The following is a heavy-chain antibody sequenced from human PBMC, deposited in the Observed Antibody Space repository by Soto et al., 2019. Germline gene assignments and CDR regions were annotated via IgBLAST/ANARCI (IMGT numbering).Heavy chain of an antibody. J-gene: IGHJ6*02. Sequence: GGSLRLSCAASGFTFSSYGMHWVRQAPGKGLEWVAVISYDGSNKYYADSVKGRFTISRDNSKNTLYLQMNSLRAEDTAVYYCAKDVHYWYSSSWYQPDQNYYYYGMDVWGQGTTVTVSS. CDR3: AKDVHYWYSSSWYQPDQNYYYYGMDV. V-gene: IGHV3-30*18. CDR2: ISYDGSNK. CDR1: GFTFSSYG. D-gene: IGHD6-13*01.